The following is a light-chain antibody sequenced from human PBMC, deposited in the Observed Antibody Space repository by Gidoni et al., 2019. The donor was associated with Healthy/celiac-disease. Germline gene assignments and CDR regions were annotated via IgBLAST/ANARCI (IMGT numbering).Light chain of an antibody. Sequence: SSELTKDPAVSVALGQTVRITCQGDSLRSYYASWYQQKPGQAPVLVIYGRNNRPSGIPDRFSGSSSGNTASLTITGAQAEDEADYYGNSRDSSGNVVFGGGTKLTVL. CDR1: SLRSYY. CDR2: GRN. J-gene: IGLJ2*01. V-gene: IGLV3-19*01. CDR3: NSRDSSGNVV.